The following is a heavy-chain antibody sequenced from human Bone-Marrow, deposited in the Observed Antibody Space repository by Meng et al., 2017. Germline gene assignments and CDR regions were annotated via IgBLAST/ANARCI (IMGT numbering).Heavy chain of an antibody. V-gene: IGHV3-15*01. CDR1: GFYFNNAW. J-gene: IGHJ4*02. D-gene: IGHD1-26*01. CDR3: TWDDKAVSDY. Sequence: VHLVEPGGDLAKPVCSLRLSFAASGFYFNNAWISWVRQAPGKGLEWVGRIKSNTDGGTAEYAAPVTGRFTISRDDSKSTLYLQMSGLRIDDTGVYYCTWDDKAVSDYWGQGTLVTVSS. CDR2: IKSNTDGGTA.